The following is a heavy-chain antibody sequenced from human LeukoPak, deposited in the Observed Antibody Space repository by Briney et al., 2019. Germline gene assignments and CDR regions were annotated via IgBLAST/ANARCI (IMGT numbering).Heavy chain of an antibody. CDR2: IYHSGST. CDR3: ARAPYDILTGSWFDP. D-gene: IGHD3-9*01. J-gene: IGHJ5*02. Sequence: SETLSLTCAVSGGSISSGGYSWSWIRQPPGKGLEWIGYIYHSGSTYYNPSLKSRVTISVDRSKNQFSLKLSSVTAADTAVYYCARAPYDILTGSWFDPWGQGTPVTVSS. V-gene: IGHV4-30-2*01. CDR1: GGSISSGGYS.